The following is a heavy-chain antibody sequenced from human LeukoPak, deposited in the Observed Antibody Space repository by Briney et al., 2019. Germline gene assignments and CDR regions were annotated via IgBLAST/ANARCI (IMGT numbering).Heavy chain of an antibody. J-gene: IGHJ4*02. CDR3: TRDGAGELDY. CDR1: GFTFGDYA. Sequence: GGSLRLSCTASGFTFGDYAMSWVRQAPGKGLEWVGFIRSKAYGGTTEYAASVKGRFTTSRDDSKSIAYLQMNSLKTEDTAVYYCTRDGAGELDYWGQGTLVTVSS. D-gene: IGHD7-27*01. CDR2: IRSKAYGGTT. V-gene: IGHV3-49*04.